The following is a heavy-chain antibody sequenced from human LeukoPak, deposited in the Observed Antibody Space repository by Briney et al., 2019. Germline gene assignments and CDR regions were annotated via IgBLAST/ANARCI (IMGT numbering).Heavy chain of an antibody. CDR2: MNTNSGNT. CDR3: ARERGSSWSNRGLDY. D-gene: IGHD6-13*01. CDR1: GDSFTSYD. Sequence: ASVTVSCTASGDSFTSYDINWVRQATGQGLEWMGWMNTNSGNTGYAQKFQCRVTMTRNTSISTAYMELRSLRSEDTAVYYCARERGSSWSNRGLDYWGQGTLVTVSS. V-gene: IGHV1-8*01. J-gene: IGHJ4*02.